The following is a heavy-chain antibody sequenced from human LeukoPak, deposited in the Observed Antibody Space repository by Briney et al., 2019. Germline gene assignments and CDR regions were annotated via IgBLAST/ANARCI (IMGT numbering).Heavy chain of an antibody. J-gene: IGHJ6*04. CDR2: ISSSGSTI. D-gene: IGHD3-10*02. Sequence: GGSLRLSCAASGFTFSSYEMNWVRQAPGKGLEWVSYISSSGSTIYYADSVKGRFTISRDNAKNSLYLQMNSLRAEDKAVYYCAELGITMIGGVWGKGTTVTISS. CDR1: GFTFSSYE. CDR3: AELGITMIGGV. V-gene: IGHV3-48*03.